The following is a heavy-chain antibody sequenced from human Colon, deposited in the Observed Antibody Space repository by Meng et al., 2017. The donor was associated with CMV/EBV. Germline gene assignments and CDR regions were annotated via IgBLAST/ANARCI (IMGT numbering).Heavy chain of an antibody. Sequence: EVQVVDSGGDLVQPGGSLRLSCAPSGLISSDYCMHWVRQAPGKGLVWVSATNTDGSSTNSAASVRGRFTLSRDNAKNTLYLQMTIMRDDDTAVYYCVVSSPRHEYWGQGTLVTVSS. D-gene: IGHD3-10*01. CDR1: GLISSDYC. CDR3: VVSSPRHEY. J-gene: IGHJ4*02. V-gene: IGHV3-74*01. CDR2: TNTDGSST.